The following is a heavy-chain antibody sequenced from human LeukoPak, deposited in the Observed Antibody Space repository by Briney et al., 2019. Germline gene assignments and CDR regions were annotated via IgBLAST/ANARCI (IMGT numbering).Heavy chain of an antibody. CDR2: ISSSSSYI. CDR3: ARGGVRGYSYGLDYYYGMDV. V-gene: IGHV3-21*01. J-gene: IGHJ6*02. Sequence: GGSLRLSCAASGFTFSSYSMNWVRQAPGKGLEWVSSISSSSSYIYYADSVKGRFTISRDNAKNSLYLQMNSLRAEDTAVYYCARGGVRGYSYGLDYYYGMDVWGQGTTATVSS. CDR1: GFTFSSYS. D-gene: IGHD5-18*01.